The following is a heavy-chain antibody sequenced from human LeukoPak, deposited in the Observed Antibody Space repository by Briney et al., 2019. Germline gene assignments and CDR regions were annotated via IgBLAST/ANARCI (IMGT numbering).Heavy chain of an antibody. CDR3: ARDPRGYSSNWWYFDY. D-gene: IGHD6-13*01. V-gene: IGHV4-59*01. CDR2: ISYVGGT. CDR1: GDSISSDY. Sequence: SSETLSLTCTVPGDSISSDYWNWIRQPPGKGLEWIGYISYVGGTDYNPSLKSRVTISVDTSKNQFSLKLSSVTAADTAVYYCARDPRGYSSNWWYFDYWGQGTLVTVSS. J-gene: IGHJ4*02.